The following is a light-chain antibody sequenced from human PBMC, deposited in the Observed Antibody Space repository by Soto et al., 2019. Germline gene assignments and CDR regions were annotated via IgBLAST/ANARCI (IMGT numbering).Light chain of an antibody. J-gene: IGKJ1*01. Sequence: DIQMTQSPYSVSASVGDRVTITCRASQGIGSWLAWYQQRPGKAPKLLIYAASTLHTGVPSRFSGSGSGTDCPLTISTLQPEDFSTYVCQQAHSFPWTFGQGTKVEL. CDR3: QQAHSFPWT. V-gene: IGKV1-12*01. CDR1: QGIGSW. CDR2: AAS.